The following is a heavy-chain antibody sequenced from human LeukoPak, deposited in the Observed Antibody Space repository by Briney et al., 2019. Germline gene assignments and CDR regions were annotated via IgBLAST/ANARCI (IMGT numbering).Heavy chain of an antibody. D-gene: IGHD3-22*01. CDR2: ISYDGIDK. CDR1: GFTFDSYG. Sequence: GRSLRLSCAASGFTFDSYGMHWVRQAPGKGLEWVAVISYDGIDKYYRDSVKGRFIISRDNSKNRLYLQMNSLRVEDTAVYYCARDLTYDSSGSDAFDIWGQGTMVTVSS. J-gene: IGHJ3*02. V-gene: IGHV3-30*03. CDR3: ARDLTYDSSGSDAFDI.